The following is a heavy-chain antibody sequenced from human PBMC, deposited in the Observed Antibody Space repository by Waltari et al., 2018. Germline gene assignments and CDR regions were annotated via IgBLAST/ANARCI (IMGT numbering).Heavy chain of an antibody. D-gene: IGHD3-3*01. V-gene: IGHV1-2*06. CDR3: ARHAHDFWSGYYDY. Sequence: QVQLVQSGAEVKKPGASVKVSCKASGYTFTGYYMHLVRQAPGQGLEWMGRINPNSGGTNYAQKFQGRVTMTRDTSISTAYMELSRLRSDDTAVYYCARHAHDFWSGYYDYWGQGTLVTVSS. J-gene: IGHJ4*02. CDR2: INPNSGGT. CDR1: GYTFTGYY.